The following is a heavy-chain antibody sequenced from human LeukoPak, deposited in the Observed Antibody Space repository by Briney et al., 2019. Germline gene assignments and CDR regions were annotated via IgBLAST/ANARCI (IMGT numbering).Heavy chain of an antibody. V-gene: IGHV3-21*01. CDR3: ARNYDFWSSPQGYMDV. J-gene: IGHJ6*03. D-gene: IGHD3-3*01. Sequence: PGGSLSLSCSASGFTFSSHCMNWVRQTPGKGLEWVSSTSTSSSFIYYADSVKGRFTISTDNAKSSLYLQMNSLRAEDTAVYYCARNYDFWSSPQGYMDVWGKGTTVTVSS. CDR2: TSTSSSFI. CDR1: GFTFSSHC.